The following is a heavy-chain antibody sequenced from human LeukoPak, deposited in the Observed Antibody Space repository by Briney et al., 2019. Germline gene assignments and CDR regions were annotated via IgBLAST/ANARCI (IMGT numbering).Heavy chain of an antibody. Sequence: PGRSLRLSCAASGFTFSNYGIHWVRQAPGKGLEWVAVISYDGSNQYYADSLKGRFTISRDNSKNTLYLQMNSLRAGDTAVYYCARRGGSGYDWADGFDIWGQGTRVTVSS. CDR1: GFTFSNYG. CDR3: ARRGGSGYDWADGFDI. CDR2: ISYDGSNQ. J-gene: IGHJ3*02. D-gene: IGHD5-12*01. V-gene: IGHV3-30*03.